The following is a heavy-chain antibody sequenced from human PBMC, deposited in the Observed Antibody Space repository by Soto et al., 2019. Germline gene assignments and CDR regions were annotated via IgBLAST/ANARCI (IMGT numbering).Heavy chain of an antibody. CDR3: ARGYGSGSYWFDY. CDR2: IFHSGNT. J-gene: IGHJ4*02. CDR1: GDSVSSGTDS. D-gene: IGHD3-10*01. Sequence: QLQLQESGSGLVKPSQTLCLTCAVSGDSVSSGTDSWSWIRQPPGKGLEWIGYIFHSGNTNYNPSLRGRVTMSLDKSKNPISLNLTSVTAADTAVYYCARGYGSGSYWFDYWGQGTLVTVSS. V-gene: IGHV4-30-2*01.